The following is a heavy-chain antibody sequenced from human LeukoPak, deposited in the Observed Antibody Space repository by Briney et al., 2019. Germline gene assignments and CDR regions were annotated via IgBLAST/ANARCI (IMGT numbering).Heavy chain of an antibody. CDR1: RYTFTGQY. J-gene: IGHJ5*02. CDR3: ARGQRITIFGVSDNWFDP. CDR2: INPNSGGT. V-gene: IGHV1-2*02. D-gene: IGHD3-3*01. Sequence: GAPVKVSCKASRYTFTGQYVHWVRQAPGQGLEWMGWINPNSGGTHYAQKFQGRVTMTRDTSISTTYMELSRLRSDDTAVYYCARGQRITIFGVSDNWFDPWGQGTLVTVSS.